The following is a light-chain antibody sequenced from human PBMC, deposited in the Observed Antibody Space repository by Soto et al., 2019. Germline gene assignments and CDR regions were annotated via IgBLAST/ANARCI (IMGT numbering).Light chain of an antibody. CDR3: QKRSSWPLN. J-gene: IGKJ4*01. CDR1: QGVSRY. Sequence: IVLPHSPGTLSLSPWERSTLSFRASQGVSRYLARYQQKPGQAPRLVIYDESNRATGIPARFSGSGSGTDFTLTISSLEPEDFAVYYCQKRSSWPLNCGGGNKGDIK. V-gene: IGKV3-11*01. CDR2: DES.